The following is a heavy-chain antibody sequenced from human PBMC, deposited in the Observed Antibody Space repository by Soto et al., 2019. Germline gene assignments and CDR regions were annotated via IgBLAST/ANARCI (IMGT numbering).Heavy chain of an antibody. CDR3: VRKYPGTRPFDY. D-gene: IGHD2-2*01. CDR1: GFTFNSYA. J-gene: IGHJ4*01. V-gene: IGHV3-23*01. CDR2: IGTDGNT. Sequence: PGGSLRLSCAASGFTFNSYAMNWARQAPGKGLAWVSAIGTDGNTYYANSVKGRFTTSRDNSRTTLYLQMNSLRVEDTALYYCVRKYPGTRPFDYWGQGTLVTVSS.